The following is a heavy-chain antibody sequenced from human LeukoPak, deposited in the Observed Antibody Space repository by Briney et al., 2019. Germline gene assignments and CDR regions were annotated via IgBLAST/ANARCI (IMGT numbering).Heavy chain of an antibody. CDR2: IYYSGST. J-gene: IGHJ5*02. D-gene: IGHD1-14*01. V-gene: IGHV4-39*07. CDR1: GGSISSSSYY. CDR3: ARVTERNWFDP. Sequence: PSETLSLTCTVSGGSISSSSYYWGWIRQPPGKGLEWIGSIYYSGSTYYNPSLKSRVTISVDTSKNQFSLKLSSVTAADTAVYYCARVTERNWFDPWGQGTLVTVSS.